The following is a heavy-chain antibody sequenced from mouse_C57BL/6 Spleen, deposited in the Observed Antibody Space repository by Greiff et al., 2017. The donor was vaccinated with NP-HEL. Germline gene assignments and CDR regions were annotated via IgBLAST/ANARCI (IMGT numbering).Heavy chain of an antibody. J-gene: IGHJ2*01. CDR2: INPSSGYT. CDR1: GYTFTSYW. CDR3: ARGDYGSSLYFDY. D-gene: IGHD1-1*01. V-gene: IGHV1-7*01. Sequence: VQLQESGAELAKPGASVKLSCKASGYTFTSYWMHWVKQRPGQGLEWIGYINPSSGYTKYNQKFKDKATLTADKSSSTAYMQLSSLTYEDSAVYYCARGDYGSSLYFDYWGQGTTLTVSS.